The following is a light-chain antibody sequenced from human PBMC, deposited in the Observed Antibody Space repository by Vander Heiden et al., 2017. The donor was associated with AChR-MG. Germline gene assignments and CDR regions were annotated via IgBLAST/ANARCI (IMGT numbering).Light chain of an antibody. J-gene: IGKJ1*01. CDR3: QQDHSAPKT. CDR2: WAS. Sequence: DIVMTQSPDSLAVSLGERATINCKSSQSVLYSSSNKSFLAWYQQKPGQPPKLLIYWASTRESGVPDRFSGSGSGTDFTLTISSLQAEDVAVYYCQQDHSAPKTFGQGTKVEIK. CDR1: QSVLYSSSNKSF. V-gene: IGKV4-1*01.